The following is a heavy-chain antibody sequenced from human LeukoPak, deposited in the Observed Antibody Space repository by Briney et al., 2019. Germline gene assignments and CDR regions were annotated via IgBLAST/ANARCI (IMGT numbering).Heavy chain of an antibody. D-gene: IGHD5-24*01. J-gene: IGHJ6*02. CDR1: GGAFSSYG. CDR3: ARDGGWLQTQNHYYYHGLDV. V-gene: IGHV1-69*04. CDR2: IIPILDMV. Sequence: ASVKVSCKASGGAFSSYGITWVRQAPGQGPEWMGRIIPILDMVDYAQNFRGRVTITADKSTRTAYMEMSSLRFEDTAVYYCARDGGWLQTQNHYYYHGLDVWGQGTTVTVSS.